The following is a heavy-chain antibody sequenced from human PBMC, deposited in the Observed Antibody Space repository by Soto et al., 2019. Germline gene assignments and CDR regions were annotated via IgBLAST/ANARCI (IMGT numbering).Heavy chain of an antibody. CDR3: AKTDGYEVEY. CDR1: GYSFVSYW. V-gene: IGHV5-51*01. J-gene: IGHJ4*02. Sequence: PGEPLRICCKGAGYSFVSYWIGWVRQMPGKGPEWMGSIYPGDSDTTYSPSIQGQVTISADKSSTTVYLQWNTLKASDTAVYYCAKTDGYEVEYWGQGTQVTVSS. CDR2: IYPGDSDT. D-gene: IGHD5-18*01.